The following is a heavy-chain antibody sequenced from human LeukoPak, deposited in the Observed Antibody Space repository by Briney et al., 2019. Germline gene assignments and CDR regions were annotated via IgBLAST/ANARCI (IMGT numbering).Heavy chain of an antibody. CDR1: GYTFTSYG. CDR2: ISAYNGNT. V-gene: IGHV1-18*01. Sequence: ASVKVSCKASGYTFTSYGISWVRQAPGQGLEWMGWISAYNGNTNYAQKLQGRVTMTTDTSTSTAYMELRSLRSDDTAVYYCAKRISHYYDSSGYYYDALEYWGQGTLVTVSS. J-gene: IGHJ4*02. CDR3: AKRISHYYDSSGYYYDALEY. D-gene: IGHD3-22*01.